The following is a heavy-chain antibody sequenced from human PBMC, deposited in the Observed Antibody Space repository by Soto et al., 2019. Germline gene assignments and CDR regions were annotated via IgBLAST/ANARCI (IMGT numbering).Heavy chain of an antibody. CDR1: GGSISSYY. CDR2: IYYSGST. J-gene: IGHJ4*02. D-gene: IGHD3-16*01. V-gene: IGHV4-59*01. Sequence: QVQLQESGPGLVKPSETLSLTCTVSGGSISSYYWSWIRQPPGKGLEWIGYIYYSGSTNDNPSLKSRVTISVDTSKNQFSLKLSSVTAADPAVSYCARRWGANFDYWGQGTLVTVSS. CDR3: ARRWGANFDY.